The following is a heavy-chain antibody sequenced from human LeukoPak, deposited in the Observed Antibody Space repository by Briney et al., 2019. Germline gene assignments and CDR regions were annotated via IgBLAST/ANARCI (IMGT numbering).Heavy chain of an antibody. Sequence: TSETLSLTCAVSGGSISSYYWSWIRQPPGKGLEWIGYTYYSGSANYSPSLKSLVTMSVDTSKNQFSLRLSSVTAADTAVYYCARGGSRDGYNRPLDYWGQGTLVSVSS. CDR3: ARGGSRDGYNRPLDY. V-gene: IGHV4-59*01. D-gene: IGHD5-24*01. CDR2: TYYSGSA. CDR1: GGSISSYY. J-gene: IGHJ4*02.